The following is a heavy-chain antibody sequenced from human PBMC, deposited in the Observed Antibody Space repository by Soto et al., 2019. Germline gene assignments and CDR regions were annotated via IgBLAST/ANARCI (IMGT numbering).Heavy chain of an antibody. CDR1: GGTFSSYT. V-gene: IGHV1-69*02. D-gene: IGHD1-26*01. Sequence: QVQLVQSGAEVKKPGSSVKVSCKASGGTFSSYTISWVRQAPGQGLEWMGRIIPILGIANYAQKFQGRVTITADKSTSTAYMELSSLRSEDTAVYYCARAEGATLEDRYFDLWGRGTLVTVSS. CDR3: ARAEGATLEDRYFDL. CDR2: IIPILGIA. J-gene: IGHJ2*01.